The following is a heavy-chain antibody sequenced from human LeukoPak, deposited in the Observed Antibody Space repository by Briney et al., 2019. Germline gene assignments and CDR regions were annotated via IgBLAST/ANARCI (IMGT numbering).Heavy chain of an antibody. CDR2: ISAYNGNT. CDR1: GYTFTSYG. V-gene: IGHV1-18*01. CDR3: ARGVDGLYSSSWYRY. J-gene: IGHJ4*02. Sequence: ASVKVSCKASGYTFTSYGISWVRQAPGQGLEWMEWISAYNGNTNYAQKLQGRVTMTTDTSTSTAYMELRSLRSDDTAVYYCARGVDGLYSSSWYRYWGQGTLVTVSS. D-gene: IGHD6-13*01.